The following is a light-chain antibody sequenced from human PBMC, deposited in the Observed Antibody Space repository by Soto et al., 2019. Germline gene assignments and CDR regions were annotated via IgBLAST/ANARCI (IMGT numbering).Light chain of an antibody. J-gene: IGKJ4*01. CDR2: AAS. CDR1: QSISNY. Sequence: DMEMTQSPSSLSASVGDRVTITCRASQSISNYLNWYQHKPGKVPKLLIYAASSLQSGVTTRFSVSVSGTDFTLTINSLQPEDFATYYSQQSYGTPLTFGGGTKIEIK. V-gene: IGKV1-39*01. CDR3: QQSYGTPLT.